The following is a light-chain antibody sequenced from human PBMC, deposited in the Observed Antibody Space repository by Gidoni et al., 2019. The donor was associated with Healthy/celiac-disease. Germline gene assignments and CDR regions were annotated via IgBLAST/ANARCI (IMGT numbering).Light chain of an antibody. Sequence: EIVLTQSPGTLSLSPGERATLSCTASQSVSSSYLAWYQQKPGQAPRLLIYGASSRATGITDRFSGSGSGTDFTLTISRLEPEDFAVYYCQHQRTFGQGTKVEIK. J-gene: IGKJ1*01. CDR3: QHQRT. V-gene: IGKV3-20*01. CDR2: GAS. CDR1: QSVSSSY.